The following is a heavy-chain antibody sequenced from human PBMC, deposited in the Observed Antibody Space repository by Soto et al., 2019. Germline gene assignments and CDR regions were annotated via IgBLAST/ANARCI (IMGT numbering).Heavy chain of an antibody. Sequence: QVTLKESGPVLVKPTETLTLTCTVSDFSLNIPRMGVSWIRQPPGKALEWLAHIFSNDEKSYSTSLKSRLSISKDTSKSQVVLTMTNMDPVDTATYYCARIINADYLDYWGQGALVTVSS. D-gene: IGHD4-17*01. CDR1: DFSLNIPRMG. J-gene: IGHJ4*02. CDR2: IFSNDEK. V-gene: IGHV2-26*01. CDR3: ARIINADYLDY.